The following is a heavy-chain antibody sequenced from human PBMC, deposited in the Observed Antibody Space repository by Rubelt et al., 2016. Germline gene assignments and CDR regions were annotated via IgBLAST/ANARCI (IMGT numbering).Heavy chain of an antibody. V-gene: IGHV1-3*01. D-gene: IGHD2/OR15-2a*01. J-gene: IGHJ4*02. Sequence: KFQGRVTITRDTSASTAYMELSSLRSEDTAVYYCARVFPPDYYYFDYWGQGTLVTVSS. CDR3: ARVFPPDYYYFDY.